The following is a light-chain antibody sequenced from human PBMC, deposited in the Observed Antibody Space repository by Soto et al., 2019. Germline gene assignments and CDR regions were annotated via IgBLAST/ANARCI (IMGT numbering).Light chain of an antibody. Sequence: DIVMTQSPLSLPVTPGEPASISCRSSQSLLHSNGYNYLDWYLQKPGQSPQLLIYLGSNRASGVPDRFSGSGSGTDFTLKISRVEAEDVGVYYCMQALQPPNTFGPGTKVDIK. CDR3: MQALQPPNT. CDR1: QSLLHSNGYNY. J-gene: IGKJ3*01. V-gene: IGKV2-28*01. CDR2: LGS.